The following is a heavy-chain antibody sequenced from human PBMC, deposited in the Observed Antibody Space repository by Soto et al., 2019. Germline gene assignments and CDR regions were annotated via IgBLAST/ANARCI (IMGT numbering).Heavy chain of an antibody. J-gene: IGHJ6*03. Sequence: GGSLRLSCAASGFTFSSYAMSWVRQAPGKGREWVSAISGSGGSTYYADSVKGRFTISRDNSKNTLYLQMNSLRAEDTAVYYCAKLAGDCSGGSCYSFYYYMDVWGKGTTVTVSS. CDR2: ISGSGGST. D-gene: IGHD2-15*01. V-gene: IGHV3-23*01. CDR3: AKLAGDCSGGSCYSFYYYMDV. CDR1: GFTFSSYA.